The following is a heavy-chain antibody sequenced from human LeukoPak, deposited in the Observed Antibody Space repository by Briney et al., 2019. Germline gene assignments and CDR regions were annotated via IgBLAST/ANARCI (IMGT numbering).Heavy chain of an antibody. Sequence: GGSLRLSCAASGFTFNRNAISWVRQAPGKGLQWVSTIGGSGDKTFYADSVKGRFTISRDNSKNMVHLQMNSLTGEDTALYYCVRRGDASSGWGDHDFWGQGALVTVSS. D-gene: IGHD6-19*01. CDR1: GFTFNRNA. CDR2: IGGSGDKT. CDR3: VRRGDASSGWGDHDF. J-gene: IGHJ4*02. V-gene: IGHV3-23*01.